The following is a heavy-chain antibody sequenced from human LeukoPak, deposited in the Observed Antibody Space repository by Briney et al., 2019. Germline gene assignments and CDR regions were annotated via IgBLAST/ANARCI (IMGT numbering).Heavy chain of an antibody. J-gene: IGHJ4*02. D-gene: IGHD5-18*01. V-gene: IGHV3-53*01. CDR2: IYSGGST. Sequence: PGGSLRLSCAASGFTVSSTYMKWVRQAPGKGLEWVSVIYSGGSTNYADSVKGRFTISRDNSKNTLYLQMNSLRAEDTAVYYCIYGYTLDFWGQGTLVTVSS. CDR3: IYGYTLDF. CDR1: GFTVSSTY.